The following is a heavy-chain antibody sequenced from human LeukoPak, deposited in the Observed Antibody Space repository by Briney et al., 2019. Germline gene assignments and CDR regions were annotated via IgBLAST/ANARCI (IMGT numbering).Heavy chain of an antibody. CDR2: INAGNGNT. Sequence: ASVKVSCKASGYTFTSYAMHWVRQAPGQRLEWMGWINAGNGNTKYSQKFQGRVTITRNTSASTAYMELSSLRSEDTAAYYCARTVATIEGDAFDIWGQGTMVTVSS. CDR1: GYTFTSYA. J-gene: IGHJ3*02. CDR3: ARTVATIEGDAFDI. V-gene: IGHV1-3*01. D-gene: IGHD5-12*01.